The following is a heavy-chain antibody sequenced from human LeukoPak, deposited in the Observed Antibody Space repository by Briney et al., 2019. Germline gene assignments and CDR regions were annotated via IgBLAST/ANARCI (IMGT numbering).Heavy chain of an antibody. J-gene: IGHJ4*02. CDR2: IYPADSDT. Sequence: GESLKISCKGSGYSFTNYWIAWVRQMPGKGLEWMGIIYPADSDTRYSPSFQGQVTISADKSISTAYLQWSSLKASDTAIYYCARYTSDWFMQDYWGQGTLVTVSS. CDR1: GYSFTNYW. D-gene: IGHD6-19*01. V-gene: IGHV5-51*01. CDR3: ARYTSDWFMQDY.